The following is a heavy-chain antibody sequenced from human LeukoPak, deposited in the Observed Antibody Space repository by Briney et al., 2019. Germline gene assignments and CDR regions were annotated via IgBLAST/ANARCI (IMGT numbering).Heavy chain of an antibody. Sequence: PSETLSLTCAVYGGSFSGYYWSWIRQPPGKGLEGIGEINHSGSTNYNPSLKSPVTLSVDTSKHQFSLKLSSVTAADPAVYYCARALLGLNDYWGQGTLVTVSS. CDR3: ARALLGLNDY. CDR1: GGSFSGYY. D-gene: IGHD3-10*02. CDR2: INHSGST. J-gene: IGHJ4*02. V-gene: IGHV4-34*01.